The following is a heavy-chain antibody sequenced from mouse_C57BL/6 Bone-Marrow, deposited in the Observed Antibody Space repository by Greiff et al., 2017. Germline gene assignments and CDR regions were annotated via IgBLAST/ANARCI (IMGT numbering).Heavy chain of an antibody. CDR1: GYTFTDYY. CDR2: IFPGSGST. J-gene: IGHJ2*01. Sequence: VQLQQSGPELVKPGASVKISCKASGYTFTDYYINWVKQRPGQGLEWIGWIFPGSGSTYYNEKFKGKATLTVDKSSSKASMLLSSLPSEDSAVYFCASEGQIRFDYWYQGTTLTVTS. CDR3: ASEGQIRFDY. D-gene: IGHD3-2*02. V-gene: IGHV1-75*01.